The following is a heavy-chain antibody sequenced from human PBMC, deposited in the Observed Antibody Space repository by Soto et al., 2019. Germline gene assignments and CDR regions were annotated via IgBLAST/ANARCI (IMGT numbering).Heavy chain of an antibody. V-gene: IGHV3-23*01. CDR1: GFTFSRYG. CDR2: VRSDGDTT. Sequence: EVQVLESGGGLVQPGGSLRLSCAASGFTFSRYGMNWVRQAPGKGLERVSGVRSDGDTTYNADSVKGRFTVSRDNFRNPVGLQMYNLRVEDTAVYYCAKGKGVGATPDGANGWGQGTLVVVSS. CDR3: AKGKGVGATPDGANG. D-gene: IGHD1-26*01. J-gene: IGHJ4*02.